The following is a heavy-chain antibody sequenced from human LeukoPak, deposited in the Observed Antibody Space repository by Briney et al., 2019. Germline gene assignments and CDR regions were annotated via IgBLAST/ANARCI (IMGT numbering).Heavy chain of an antibody. V-gene: IGHV4-39*01. Sequence: PSETLSLTCSVSGASITSSSHYWGWIRQSSEKGLEWIGSIYYSGSTYYNPSLKSRVTISIDTSRSQFSLKLSSVTAADTAMYYCARLSPAGYSSNWAWFDPWGQGSLVAVSS. D-gene: IGHD6-13*01. J-gene: IGHJ5*02. CDR3: ARLSPAGYSSNWAWFDP. CDR1: GASITSSSHY. CDR2: IYYSGST.